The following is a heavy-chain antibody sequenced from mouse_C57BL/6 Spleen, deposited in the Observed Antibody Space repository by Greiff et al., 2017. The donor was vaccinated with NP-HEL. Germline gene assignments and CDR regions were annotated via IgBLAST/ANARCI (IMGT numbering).Heavy chain of an antibody. CDR1: GYTFTDYN. J-gene: IGHJ1*03. V-gene: IGHV1-18*01. D-gene: IGHD1-1*01. Sequence: EVQGVESGPELVKPGASVKIPCKASGYTFTDYNMDWVKQSHGKSLEWIGDINPNNGGTIYNQKFKGKATLTVDKSSSTAYMELRSLTSEDTAVYYGARSVTTVVEERYFDVWGTGTTVTVSS. CDR3: ARSVTTVVEERYFDV. CDR2: INPNNGGT.